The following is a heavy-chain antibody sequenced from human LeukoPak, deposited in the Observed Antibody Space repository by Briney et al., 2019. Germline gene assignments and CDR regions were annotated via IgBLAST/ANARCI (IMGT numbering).Heavy chain of an antibody. CDR2: ISSSSSYI. V-gene: IGHV3-21*01. D-gene: IGHD2-2*03. Sequence: GGSLRLSCAASGFTFSSYSMNSVRQAPGKGLEWVSSISSSSSYIYYADSVKGRFTISRENAKNSLYLQMNSLRAEDTAVYYCASGYCSSTSCYIYYMDVWGKGTTVTVS. CDR3: ASGYCSSTSCYIYYMDV. CDR1: GFTFSSYS. J-gene: IGHJ6*03.